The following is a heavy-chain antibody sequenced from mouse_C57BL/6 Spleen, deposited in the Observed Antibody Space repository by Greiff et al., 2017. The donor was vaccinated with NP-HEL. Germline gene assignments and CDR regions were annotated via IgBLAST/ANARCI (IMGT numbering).Heavy chain of an antibody. J-gene: IGHJ1*03. Sequence: QVQLQQPGAELVMPGASVKLSCKASGYTFTSYWMHWVKQRPGQGLEWIGEIDPSDSYTNYNQKFKGKSTLTVDKSSSTAYMQLSSLTSEDSAVYYCARKFLHYYGSSYWYFDVWGTGTTVTVSS. CDR3: ARKFLHYYGSSYWYFDV. V-gene: IGHV1-69*01. D-gene: IGHD1-1*01. CDR2: IDPSDSYT. CDR1: GYTFTSYW.